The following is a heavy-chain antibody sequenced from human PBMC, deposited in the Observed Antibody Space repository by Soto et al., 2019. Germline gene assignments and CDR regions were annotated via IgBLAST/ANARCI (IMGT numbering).Heavy chain of an antibody. V-gene: IGHV1-2*04. CDR3: ARGDSKDCSNGVCAFFYNNGIEV. Sequence: SVQVSCKASGYSFTDYHIHWVRQAPGQGLEWLGRINPKSGGKSTAQKFQGWVTMTTDTSISTASMELTRLTSDDTAIYDCARGDSKDCSNGVCAFFYNNGIEVGR. CDR1: GYSFTDYH. J-gene: IGHJ6*02. D-gene: IGHD2-8*01. CDR2: INPKSGGK.